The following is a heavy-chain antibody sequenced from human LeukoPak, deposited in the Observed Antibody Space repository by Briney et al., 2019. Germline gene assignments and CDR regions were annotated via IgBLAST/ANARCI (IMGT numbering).Heavy chain of an antibody. CDR2: IYPGDSDT. CDR3: ARRPEDNFDY. CDR1: GFSFSGYW. Sequence: GESLKISCKGSGFSFSGYWIAWVRQMPGKGLEWMGIIYPGDSDTRYSPSFQGQVTISADKSISTAYLQWSSLKASDTAMYYCARRPEDNFDYWGQGTLVTVSS. V-gene: IGHV5-51*01. J-gene: IGHJ4*02.